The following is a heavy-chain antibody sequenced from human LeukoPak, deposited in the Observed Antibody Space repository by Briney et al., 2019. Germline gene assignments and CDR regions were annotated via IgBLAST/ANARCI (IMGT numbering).Heavy chain of an antibody. D-gene: IGHD3-9*01. V-gene: IGHV3-21*01. Sequence: GGSLRLSCAASGFTFSSYSMNWVRQAPGKGLEWVSSISSSSSHIYYADSVKGRFTISRDNAKNSLYLQMNSLRDEDTAVYCCARVWDYDILTGRHYYYYGMDVWGQGTTVTVSS. CDR1: GFTFSSYS. J-gene: IGHJ6*02. CDR3: ARVWDYDILTGRHYYYYGMDV. CDR2: ISSSSSHI.